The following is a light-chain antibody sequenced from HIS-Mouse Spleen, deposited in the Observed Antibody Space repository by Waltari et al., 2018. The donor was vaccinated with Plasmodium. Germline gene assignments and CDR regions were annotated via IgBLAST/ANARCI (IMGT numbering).Light chain of an antibody. V-gene: IGLV3-10*01. CDR1: ALPKKY. J-gene: IGLJ3*02. Sequence: SYELTPPPSVSVSPGQTARITCSGDALPKKYASWYQQKSGKAPVLVIYEDSKRPPGIPERFSGSSSGTMATLTISGAQVEDEADYYCYSTDSSGNHRVFGGGTKLTVL. CDR2: EDS. CDR3: YSTDSSGNHRV.